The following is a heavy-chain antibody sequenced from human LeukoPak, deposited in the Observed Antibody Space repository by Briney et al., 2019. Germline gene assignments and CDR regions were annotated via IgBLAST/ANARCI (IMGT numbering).Heavy chain of an antibody. Sequence: GGSLRLSCAASGFIFSNYGMHWVRQAPGKGLEWVAVIWYDGSKYYADSVKGRFTISRDNSKNTVYLQMNSLRAEDTAVYYCARGLRNTDTFDIWGQGTMVTVSS. V-gene: IGHV3-33*01. CDR3: ARGLRNTDTFDI. J-gene: IGHJ3*02. CDR2: IWYDGSK. CDR1: GFIFSNYG.